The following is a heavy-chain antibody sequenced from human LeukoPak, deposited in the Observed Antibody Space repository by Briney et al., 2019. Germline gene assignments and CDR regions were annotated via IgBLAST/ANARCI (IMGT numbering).Heavy chain of an antibody. J-gene: IGHJ5*02. Sequence: ASVKVSCKASGYTFTSYAMHWVRQAPGQRLEWMGWINAGNGNTKYSQEFQGRVTITRDTSASTAYMELSSLRSDDTAVYYCARDYYDSSGYPNWFDPWGQGTLVTVSS. V-gene: IGHV1-3*01. CDR1: GYTFTSYA. CDR2: INAGNGNT. D-gene: IGHD3-22*01. CDR3: ARDYYDSSGYPNWFDP.